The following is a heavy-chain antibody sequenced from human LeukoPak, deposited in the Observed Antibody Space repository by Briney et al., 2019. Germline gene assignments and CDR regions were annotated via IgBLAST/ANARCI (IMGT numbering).Heavy chain of an antibody. CDR2: ISGSGGST. CDR1: GFTFSSYA. D-gene: IGHD3-10*01. CDR3: AKSGSGTTRGWFDP. Sequence: GGSLRLSCAASGFTFSSYAMHWVRQAPGKGLEWVSAISGSGGSTYYADSVKGRFTISRDNSKNTLYLQMNSLRAEDTAVYYCAKSGSGTTRGWFDPWGQGTLVTVSS. J-gene: IGHJ5*02. V-gene: IGHV3-23*01.